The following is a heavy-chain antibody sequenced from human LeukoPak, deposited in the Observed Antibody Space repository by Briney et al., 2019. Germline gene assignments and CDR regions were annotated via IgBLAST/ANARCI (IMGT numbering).Heavy chain of an antibody. CDR3: ASGRQLGY. V-gene: IGHV3-7*01. J-gene: IGHJ4*02. Sequence: GGSMRLSCAASGFTLSNYWTSWDRQAPGKGLEWVGNIKEDGSEKYYVDSVKGRFTITRDNARISRYLQMNRLGAEDTAVYCCASGRQLGYWGQGTLVTVSS. CDR2: IKEDGSEK. CDR1: GFTLSNYW. D-gene: IGHD6-13*01.